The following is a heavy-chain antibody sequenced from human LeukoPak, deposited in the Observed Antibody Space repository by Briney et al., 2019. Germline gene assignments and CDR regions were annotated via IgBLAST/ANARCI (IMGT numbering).Heavy chain of an antibody. Sequence: SETLSLTCAVYGGSFSGYYWSWIRQHPGKGLEWIGYINYSGSAFYNPSLKSRVTISVDTSKNQFSLKLNSVSAADTAVYYCAREHSGHWFDPWGQGTLVTVSS. V-gene: IGHV4-34*09. CDR1: GGSFSGYY. D-gene: IGHD3-3*02. CDR2: INYSGSA. J-gene: IGHJ5*02. CDR3: AREHSGHWFDP.